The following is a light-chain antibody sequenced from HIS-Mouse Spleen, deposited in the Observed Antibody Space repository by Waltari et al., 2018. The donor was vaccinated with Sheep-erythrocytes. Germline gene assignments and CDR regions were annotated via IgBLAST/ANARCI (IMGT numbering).Light chain of an antibody. Sequence: SYELPQPPSVSVSPGQKPRITCSGDALPKKYAYWYQQKPGQAPVLVIYEDSKRPSGIPERFSGSTSGTMATLTISGAQVEDEADYYCYSTDSSGNHWVFGGGTKLTVL. J-gene: IGLJ3*02. CDR3: YSTDSSGNHWV. V-gene: IGLV3-10*01. CDR1: ALPKKY. CDR2: EDS.